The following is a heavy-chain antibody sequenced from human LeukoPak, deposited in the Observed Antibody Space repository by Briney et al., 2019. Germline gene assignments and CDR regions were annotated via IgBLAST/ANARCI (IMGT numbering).Heavy chain of an antibody. Sequence: ASVKVSCKASGGTFSSYAISWVRQAPGQGLEWMGGIIPIFGTANYAQKFQGRVTITADESTSTAYTELSSLRSEDTAVYYCARVADIVVVPAAPASSAFDIWGQGTMVTVSS. J-gene: IGHJ3*02. D-gene: IGHD2-2*01. V-gene: IGHV1-69*13. CDR2: IIPIFGTA. CDR3: ARVADIVVVPAAPASSAFDI. CDR1: GGTFSSYA.